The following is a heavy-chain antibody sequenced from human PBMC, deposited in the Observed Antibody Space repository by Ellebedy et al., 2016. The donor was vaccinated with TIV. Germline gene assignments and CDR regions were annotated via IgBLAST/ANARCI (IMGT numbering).Heavy chain of an antibody. CDR2: IIVGGST. Sequence: GESLKISCAASGFTFRDSYMNWVRQAPGKGLEWVSSIIVGGSTYDADSVKGRFIISRDNAENSLYLQMNSLRVEDTAVYYCVRDSTHGYDDYWGQGTLVTVSS. CDR1: GFTFRDSY. CDR3: VRDSTHGYDDY. J-gene: IGHJ4*02. V-gene: IGHV3-69-1*01. D-gene: IGHD5-24*01.